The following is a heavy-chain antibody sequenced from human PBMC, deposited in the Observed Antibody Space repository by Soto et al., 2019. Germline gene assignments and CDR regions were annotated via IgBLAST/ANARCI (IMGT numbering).Heavy chain of an antibody. CDR1: GFTFSSYG. Sequence: SLRFSCAASGFTFSSYGMHWVRQAPGKGLEWVTGILYDGSDKYYADSVKGRFTISRENSKNTLYLQMNSLRTEDSAVYYCAKAGGGFGDFVHHWGQGTPVTVSS. CDR2: ILYDGSDK. J-gene: IGHJ4*02. V-gene: IGHV3-30*18. D-gene: IGHD3-10*01. CDR3: AKAGGGFGDFVHH.